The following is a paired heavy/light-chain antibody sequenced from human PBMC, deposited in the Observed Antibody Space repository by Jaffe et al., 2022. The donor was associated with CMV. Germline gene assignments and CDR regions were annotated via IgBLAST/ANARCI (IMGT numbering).Light chain of an antibody. CDR1: QTVGYW. CDR2: KAS. CDR3: QQFNSYPWT. J-gene: IGKJ1*01. Sequence: DIQMTQSPSTLSASIGDRVTITCRASQTVGYWLAWFQQKPGKAPNLLIYKASSLQSGVPSRFSGSGYGTEFTLTISSLQPDDFATYYCQQFNSYPWTFGQGTKVEI. V-gene: IGKV1-5*03.
Heavy chain of an antibody. J-gene: IGHJ5*02. CDR3: AHAEPGDYILDP. CDR1: GFNFNDYS. CDR2: ISYDGRNK. V-gene: IGHV3-30*03. Sequence: QVQLVEFGGGVVQAGESLRLSCAGSGFNFNDYSIHWVRQAPGKGLEWMAVISYDGRNKYYGDSVKGRVTISRDNSKNTVYLQMNSLRAEDTAVYYCAHAEPGDYILDPWGQGTLVTVSS. D-gene: IGHD4-17*01.